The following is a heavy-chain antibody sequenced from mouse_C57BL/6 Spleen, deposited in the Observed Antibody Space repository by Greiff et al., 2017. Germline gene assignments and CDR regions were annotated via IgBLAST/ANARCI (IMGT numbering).Heavy chain of an antibody. CDR3: ARKGNYRLYSMDY. J-gene: IGHJ4*01. D-gene: IGHD2-1*01. V-gene: IGHV1-9*01. Sequence: QVQLQQPGAELMKPGASVKLSCKATGYTFTGYWIEWVKQRPGHGLEWIGEIVPGNCSTNYNEKFKGKATFTADTSSNTAYMQLSSLTTEDSAIYYGARKGNYRLYSMDYWGQGTSVTVSS. CDR1: GYTFTGYW. CDR2: IVPGNCST.